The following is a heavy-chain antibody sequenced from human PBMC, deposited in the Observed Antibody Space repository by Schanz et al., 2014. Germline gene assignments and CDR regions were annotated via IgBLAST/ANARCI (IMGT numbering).Heavy chain of an antibody. Sequence: QVQLVESGGTLVKPGGSLRLSCVVSGFTFSDYYMSWLRQAPGKGLEWVSYISTSSSYTIYADSVKGRFTISRDIAKNSLYLQVNSLRAEDTAVYYCARRASGTDYFDYWGQGTLVTVSS. V-gene: IGHV3-11*06. CDR1: GFTFSDYY. CDR3: ARRASGTDYFDY. CDR2: ISTSSSYT. J-gene: IGHJ4*02. D-gene: IGHD1-26*01.